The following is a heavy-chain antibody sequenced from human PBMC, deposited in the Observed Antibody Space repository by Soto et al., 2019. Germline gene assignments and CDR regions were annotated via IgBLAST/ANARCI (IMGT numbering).Heavy chain of an antibody. D-gene: IGHD3-22*01. J-gene: IGHJ5*02. CDR2: IYHTGNA. CDR1: GGSISSGGYY. Sequence: SETLSLTYTVSGGSISSGGYYWSWIRQPPGAGLEWIGSIYHTGNAYYNPSLKSRVTISVDTSKNQFSLKLTSVTAADAALYYCARDFFDSSDYTTNWFDPWGQGTLVTVSS. V-gene: IGHV4-39*01. CDR3: ARDFFDSSDYTTNWFDP.